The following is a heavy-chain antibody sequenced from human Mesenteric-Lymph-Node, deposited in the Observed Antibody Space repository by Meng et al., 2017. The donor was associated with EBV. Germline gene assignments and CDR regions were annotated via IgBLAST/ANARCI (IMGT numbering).Heavy chain of an antibody. D-gene: IGHD5-24*01. J-gene: IGHJ4*02. V-gene: IGHV1-8*01. CDR3: ARVHQRWLQIPYDY. Sequence: QVQLVQSGAEVKKPGASVKVSCKASGYTLTSYDINWVRQATGQGLEWMGWLNPNSGNTGYAQKFQGRVTMTRNTSISTAYMELSSLRSEDTAVYYCARVHQRWLQIPYDYWGQGTLVTVSS. CDR1: GYTLTSYD. CDR2: LNPNSGNT.